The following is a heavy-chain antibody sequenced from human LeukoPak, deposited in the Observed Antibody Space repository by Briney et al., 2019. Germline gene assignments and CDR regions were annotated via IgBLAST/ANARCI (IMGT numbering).Heavy chain of an antibody. CDR2: INHSGST. CDR1: GGSFSGYY. Sequence: SETLSLTCAVYGGSFSGYYWSWVRHPPGKGLELIGEINHSGSTNYNPSLKSRVTISVDTSKNQFSLKLSSVTAADTAVYYCARGSTVFEYSSSIDPWGQGTLVTVSS. CDR3: ARGSTVFEYSSSIDP. V-gene: IGHV4-34*01. J-gene: IGHJ5*02. D-gene: IGHD6-6*01.